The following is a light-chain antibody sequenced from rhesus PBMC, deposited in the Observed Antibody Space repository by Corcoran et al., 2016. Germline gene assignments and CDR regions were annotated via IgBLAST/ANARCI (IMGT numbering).Light chain of an antibody. Sequence: EIVMTQSPATLALSPGERATLSCRASQSVGNYLLWYQQKPGQAPRLLIYGASSRATGIPDRFSGRGSGTEFTLTISSLEPEDVGLYFCLQSSKWPYSFGQGTKVEI. CDR3: LQSSKWPYS. V-gene: IGKV3-24*04. J-gene: IGKJ2*01. CDR1: QSVGNY. CDR2: GAS.